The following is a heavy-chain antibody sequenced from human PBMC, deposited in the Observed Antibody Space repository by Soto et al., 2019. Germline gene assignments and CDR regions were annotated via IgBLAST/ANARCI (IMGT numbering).Heavy chain of an antibody. CDR2: IIPSFEKV. Sequence: QVLLVQSGAEVKKAGSSVNVSCKASGGTFSNYAISWVRQAPGQGLEWMGGIIPSFEKVNYAQKFQGRVTITADEAKNTAYQGLRQLRADDPAGYSLGRDWGEPPAADRYYYAMDVWGQGTTVTVSS. V-gene: IGHV1-69*01. CDR1: GGTFSNYA. D-gene: IGHD2-15*01. J-gene: IGHJ6*02. CDR3: GRDWGEPPAADRYYYAMDV.